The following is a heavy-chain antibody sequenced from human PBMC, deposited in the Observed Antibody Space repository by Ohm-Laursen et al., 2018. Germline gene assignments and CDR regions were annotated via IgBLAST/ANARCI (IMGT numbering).Heavy chain of an antibody. CDR2: ISWNSGSI. D-gene: IGHD2-2*01. CDR1: GFTFDDYA. CDR3: AKESSTSFYYYYGMDV. Sequence: SLRLSCSASGFTFDDYAMHWVRQAPGKGLEWVSGISWNSGSIGYADSVKGRFTISRDNAKNSLYLQMNSLRAEDTALYYCAKESSTSFYYYYGMDVWGQGTTVTVSS. J-gene: IGHJ6*02. V-gene: IGHV3-9*01.